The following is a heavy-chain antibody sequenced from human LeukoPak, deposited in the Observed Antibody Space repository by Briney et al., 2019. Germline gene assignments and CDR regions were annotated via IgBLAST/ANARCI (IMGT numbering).Heavy chain of an antibody. D-gene: IGHD3-22*01. CDR3: ARSYYYDSSCDI. CDR1: GYTFTGYY. CDR2: INPNSGGT. V-gene: IGHV1-2*02. J-gene: IGHJ3*02. Sequence: ASVKVSCKASGYTFTGYYMHWVRQAPGQGLEWMGWINPNSGGTNYAQKFQGRVTMTRDTSISTAYMELRSLRSDDTAVYYCARSYYYDSSCDIWGQGTMVTVSS.